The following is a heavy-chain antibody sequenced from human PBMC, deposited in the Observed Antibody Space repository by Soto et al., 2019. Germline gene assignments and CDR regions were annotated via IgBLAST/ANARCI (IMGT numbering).Heavy chain of an antibody. CDR3: ASADSTPYYFDY. CDR2: ISYSGST. J-gene: IGHJ4*02. CDR1: GDSVSSYY. Sequence: QVQLQESGPGLVKPSETLSLTCIVSGDSVSSYYWSWIRQPPGKGLEWIGYISYSGSTKYNPSLESRVTMSVDTSKNQCPLKLNSVTAADTAVYYCASADSTPYYFDYWGQGTLVTVSS. D-gene: IGHD2-2*01. V-gene: IGHV4-59*02.